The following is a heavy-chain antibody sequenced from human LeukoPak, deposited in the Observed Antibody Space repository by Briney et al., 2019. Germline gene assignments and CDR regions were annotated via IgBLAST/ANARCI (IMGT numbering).Heavy chain of an antibody. CDR3: AIRFGRLEAGGTPFDS. J-gene: IGHJ4*02. V-gene: IGHV4-34*01. CDR1: GGSFSGYY. CDR2: INHSGST. D-gene: IGHD6-13*01. Sequence: SETLSLTCAVYGGSFSGYYWSWIRQPPGKGLEWIGEINHSGSTNYNPSLKSRVTISADTSKNQFSLKLSSVTAADTALYYCAIRFGRLEAGGTPFDSWGQGTLVTVSS.